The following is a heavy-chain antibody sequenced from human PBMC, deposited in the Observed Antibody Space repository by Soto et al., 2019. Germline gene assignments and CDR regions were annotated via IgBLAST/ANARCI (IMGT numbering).Heavy chain of an antibody. V-gene: IGHV4-34*01. D-gene: IGHD3-10*01. Sequence: SETLSLTCAVYGGSFSGYYWSWIRQPPGKGLEWIGEINHSGSTNYNPSLNSRVTISVDTSKNQFSLKLSSVTAADTAVYYCARGITMVRLPDAFDIWGQGTMVTVSS. CDR3: ARGITMVRLPDAFDI. CDR1: GGSFSGYY. CDR2: INHSGST. J-gene: IGHJ3*02.